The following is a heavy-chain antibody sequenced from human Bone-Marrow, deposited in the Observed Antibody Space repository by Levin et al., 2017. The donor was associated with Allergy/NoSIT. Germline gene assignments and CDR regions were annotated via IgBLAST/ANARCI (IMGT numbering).Heavy chain of an antibody. V-gene: IGHV4-39*01. CDR1: GGSLSSSSYY. J-gene: IGHJ2*01. CDR3: ASLRWYFDV. Sequence: SETLSLTCTVSGGSLSSSSYYWGWIRQPPGKGLEWIGSVYYSGSTYYNPSLKSRVTISVDTSKNQFSLKLRSVTGADTAGYYCASLRWYFDVWGRGTLVTVA. CDR2: VYYSGST.